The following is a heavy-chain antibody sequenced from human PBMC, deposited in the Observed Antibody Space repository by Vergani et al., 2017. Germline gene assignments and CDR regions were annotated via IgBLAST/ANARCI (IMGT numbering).Heavy chain of an antibody. CDR2: INHSGST. D-gene: IGHD3-16*02. CDR1: GGSFSGYY. J-gene: IGHJ3*02. Sequence: QVQLQQWGAGLLKPSETLSLTCAVYGGSFSGYYWSWIRQPPGKGLEWIGEINHSGSTNYNPSLKSRVTISVDTSKNQFSLKLSSVTAADTAVYYCARDAMITFWGVIVKGAFDIWGQGTMVTVSS. CDR3: ARDAMITFWGVIVKGAFDI. V-gene: IGHV4-34*01.